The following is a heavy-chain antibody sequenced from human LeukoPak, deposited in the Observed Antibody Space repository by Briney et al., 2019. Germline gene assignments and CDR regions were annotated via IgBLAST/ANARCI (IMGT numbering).Heavy chain of an antibody. CDR2: ISYDGSNK. Sequence: PGGSLRLSCAASGFTFSSYGMHWVRQAPGKGLEWVAVISYDGSNKYYADSVKGRFTISRDNSKNTLYLQMNSLRAEDTAVYYCAKVTGELPNYWGQGTLVTVSS. V-gene: IGHV3-30*18. CDR1: GFTFSSYG. J-gene: IGHJ4*02. D-gene: IGHD1-26*01. CDR3: AKVTGELPNY.